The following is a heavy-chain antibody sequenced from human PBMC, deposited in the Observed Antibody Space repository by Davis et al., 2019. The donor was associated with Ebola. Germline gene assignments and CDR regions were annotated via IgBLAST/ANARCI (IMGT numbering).Heavy chain of an antibody. CDR1: GYTFSSYG. Sequence: ASVKVSCKASGYTFSSYGISWVRQAPGQGLEWMGWISAYNGNTNYAQKLQGRVTMTTDTSTSTAYMELRSLRSDDTAVYYCAREGPVEMATITDYYYGMDVWGQGTTVTVFS. D-gene: IGHD5-24*01. V-gene: IGHV1-18*01. J-gene: IGHJ6*02. CDR2: ISAYNGNT. CDR3: AREGPVEMATITDYYYGMDV.